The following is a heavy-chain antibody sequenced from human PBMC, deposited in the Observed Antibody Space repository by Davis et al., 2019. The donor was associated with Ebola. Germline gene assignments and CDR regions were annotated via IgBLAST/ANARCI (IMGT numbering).Heavy chain of an antibody. V-gene: IGHV4-38-2*02. CDR1: GYSISSGYY. CDR2: IYHSGST. J-gene: IGHJ4*02. D-gene: IGHD6-19*01. Sequence: GSLRLSCNVSGYSISSGYYWGWIRQPPGQGLEWIGNIYHSGSTYYNPSLKSRVTISVDTSKNQFSLKLSSVTAADTAVYYCATLLAYRSGWFDYWGQGTLVTVSS. CDR3: ATLLAYRSGWFDY.